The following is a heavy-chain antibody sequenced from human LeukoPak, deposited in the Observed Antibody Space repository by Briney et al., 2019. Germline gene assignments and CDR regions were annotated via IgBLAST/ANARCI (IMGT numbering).Heavy chain of an antibody. CDR3: ARHLSGDDI. CDR1: GFIVSSNY. D-gene: IGHD4-17*01. CDR2: IYSGGST. J-gene: IGHJ3*02. V-gene: IGHV3-53*01. Sequence: GGSLRLSCAASGFIVSSNYMSWVRQAPGKGLEWVSIIYSGGSTYYADSVKGRFTISRDNSKNTLYLQMNTLRAEDTAVYYCARHLSGDDIWGQGTLVTVSS.